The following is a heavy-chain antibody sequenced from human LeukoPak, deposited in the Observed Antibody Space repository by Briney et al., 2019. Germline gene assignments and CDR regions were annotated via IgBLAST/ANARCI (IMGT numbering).Heavy chain of an antibody. CDR3: AIKVPGTTPLDY. CDR2: IGRNS. V-gene: IGHV3-23*01. CDR1: GFTFSTYA. J-gene: IGHJ4*02. D-gene: IGHD1-7*01. Sequence: GGSLRLSCAGSGFTFSTYAMSWVRQAPGKGLEWVSAIGRNSYYADSVKGRFTVSRDDSKNTFYLQMNGLRVDDTAVYYCAIKVPGTTPLDYWGQGTLVTVSS.